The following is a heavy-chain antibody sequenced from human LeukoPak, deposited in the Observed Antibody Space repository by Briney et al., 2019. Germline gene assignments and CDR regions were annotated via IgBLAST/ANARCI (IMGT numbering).Heavy chain of an antibody. CDR2: ISSSSSYI. CDR3: ARDVKPEIIVGATDAFDI. Sequence: GGSLRLSCAASGFTFSSYSMNWARQAPGKGLEWVSSISSSSSYIYYADSVKGRFTISGDNAKNSLYLQMNSLRAEDTAVYYCARDVKPEIIVGATDAFDIWGQGTMVTVSS. V-gene: IGHV3-21*01. CDR1: GFTFSSYS. D-gene: IGHD1-26*01. J-gene: IGHJ3*02.